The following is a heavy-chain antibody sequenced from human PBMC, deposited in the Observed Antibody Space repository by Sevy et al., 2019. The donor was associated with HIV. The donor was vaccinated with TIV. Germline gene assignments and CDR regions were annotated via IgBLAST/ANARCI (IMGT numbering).Heavy chain of an antibody. CDR1: GFTFSTYA. J-gene: IGHJ4*02. D-gene: IGHD3-9*01. CDR2: ISYDGSKK. CDR3: ARQADNFDWLPSYFDH. V-gene: IGHV3-30-3*01. Sequence: GGSLRLSCAASGFTFSTYAIHWVRQAPGKGLEWVAVISYDGSKKYYAVSVKGRFTISRDNSKNTLYLRMNSLRAEDTAVYYCARQADNFDWLPSYFDHWGQGTLVTVSS.